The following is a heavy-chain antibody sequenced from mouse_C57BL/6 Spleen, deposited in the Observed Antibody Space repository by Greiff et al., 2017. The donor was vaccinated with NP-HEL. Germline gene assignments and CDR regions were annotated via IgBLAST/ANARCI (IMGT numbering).Heavy chain of an antibody. CDR1: GYTFTDYE. J-gene: IGHJ1*03. CDR2: IDPETGGT. Sequence: QVQLQQSGAELVRPGASVTLSCKASGYTFTDYEMHWVKQTPVHGLEWIGAIDPETGGTAYNQKFKGKAILTADKSSSTAYMELRSLTSEDSAVYYCTREGGHYYGSSYGYFDVWGTGTTVTVSS. V-gene: IGHV1-15*01. D-gene: IGHD1-1*01. CDR3: TREGGHYYGSSYGYFDV.